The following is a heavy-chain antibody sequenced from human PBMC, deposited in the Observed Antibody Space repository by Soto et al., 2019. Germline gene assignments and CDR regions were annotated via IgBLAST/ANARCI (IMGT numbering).Heavy chain of an antibody. J-gene: IGHJ6*02. V-gene: IGHV4-34*01. CDR1: GGSFSGYY. CDR3: ARVTGRYYYGMDV. CDR2: INHSGST. Sequence: QVQLQQWGAGLLKPSETLSLTCAVYGGSFSGYYWSWIRQPPGKGLEWIGEINHSGSTNYNPSLXXRXPISVDTSKNQFSLELSSVTAADTAVYYCARVTGRYYYGMDVWGQGTTVTVSS.